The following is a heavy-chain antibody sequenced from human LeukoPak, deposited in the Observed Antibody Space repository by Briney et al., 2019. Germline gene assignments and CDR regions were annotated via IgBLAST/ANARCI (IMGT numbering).Heavy chain of an antibody. V-gene: IGHV3-23*01. Sequence: PGGSLRLSCAASGFTFSSYAMSWVRQAPGKGLEWVSYIRGSGSPIYYADSVRGRFTISRDNSMNTLFLQMNSLRAEDTAVYYCAKDLESAYDCAGHYSPFDSWAQGTLVTVSS. D-gene: IGHD3-22*01. J-gene: IGHJ4*02. CDR1: GFTFSSYA. CDR3: AKDLESAYDCAGHYSPFDS. CDR2: IRGSGSPI.